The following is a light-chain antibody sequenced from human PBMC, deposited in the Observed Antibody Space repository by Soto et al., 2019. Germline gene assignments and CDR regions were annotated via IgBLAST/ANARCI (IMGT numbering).Light chain of an antibody. CDR2: GAS. J-gene: IGKJ1*01. CDR3: QQYGSSPWT. CDR1: QSVSRK. V-gene: IGKV3-20*01. Sequence: EIVLTQSPGTLSLSPGERATLSCRASQSVSRKLAWYQQTRGQAPRLLIYGASSRATGIPDRFSGSGSGTDFTLTISRLEPEDFAVYYCQQYGSSPWTFGQGSKVDIK.